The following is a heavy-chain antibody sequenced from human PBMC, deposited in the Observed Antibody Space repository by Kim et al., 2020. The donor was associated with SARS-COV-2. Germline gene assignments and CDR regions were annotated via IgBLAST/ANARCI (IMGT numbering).Heavy chain of an antibody. Sequence: GGSLRLSCAASGFTFSSHWMHWVRQAPGKGLVWISLISNDGKSTKYADSVKGRVTISRDDAKNTLYLQMNSRRAEDTAVYYCTRATTDTRRSFDIWGQG. J-gene: IGHJ3*02. V-gene: IGHV3-74*03. CDR1: GFTFSSHW. CDR2: ISNDGKST. D-gene: IGHD1-1*01. CDR3: TRATTDTRRSFDI.